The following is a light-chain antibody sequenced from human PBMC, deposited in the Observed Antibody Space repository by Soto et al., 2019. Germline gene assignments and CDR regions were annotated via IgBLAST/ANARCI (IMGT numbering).Light chain of an antibody. J-gene: IGLJ3*02. CDR3: VLYMGSGIRV. Sequence: QAVVTQEPSFSVSPGGSVTLTCGLSSGSVSTSYYPSWYQQTPGQAPRTLIYNTNTRSSGVPDRFSGSILGNKAALTITGAQAYDESDYYCVLYMGSGIRVFGGGTKLTVL. CDR1: SGSVSTSYY. CDR2: NTN. V-gene: IGLV8-61*01.